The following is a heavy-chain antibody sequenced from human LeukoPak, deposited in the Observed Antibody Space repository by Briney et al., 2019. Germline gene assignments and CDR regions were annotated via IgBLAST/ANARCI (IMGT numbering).Heavy chain of an antibody. D-gene: IGHD6-13*01. CDR1: GGSISSYY. V-gene: IGHV4-4*07. Sequence: SETLSLTCTVSGGSISSYYWSWIRQPAGKGLGWIGRIYSSGSTNYNPSLKSRVTMSVDTSKNQFSLKLSSVTAADTAVYYCAGRARYSSSWFRWFDPWGQGTLVTVSS. CDR2: IYSSGST. J-gene: IGHJ5*02. CDR3: AGRARYSSSWFRWFDP.